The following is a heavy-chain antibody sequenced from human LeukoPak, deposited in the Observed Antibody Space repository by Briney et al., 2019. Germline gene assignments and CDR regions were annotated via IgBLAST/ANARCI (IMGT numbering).Heavy chain of an antibody. D-gene: IGHD2-15*01. CDR3: ARLDCVLEGCYNH. Sequence: SETLSLTCSVSGVSVTTSFWNWIRQSPGKGLEWISYVSSDGTTNYTPALRSRLIMSVDTAKNDISLILTSVTAADTAMYYCARLDCVLEGCYNHWGRGTLVTVSS. CDR2: VSSDGTT. V-gene: IGHV4-59*08. J-gene: IGHJ4*02. CDR1: GVSVTTSF.